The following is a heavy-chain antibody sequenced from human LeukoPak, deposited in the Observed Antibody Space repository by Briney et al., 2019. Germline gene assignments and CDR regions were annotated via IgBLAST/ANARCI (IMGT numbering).Heavy chain of an antibody. Sequence: SETLSLTCTVSGGSISSSYYYWGWIRQPPGKGLEWIGSIYYSGSTYYNPSLKSRVTISVDTSKNQFSLKLSSVTAADTAVYYCARLTTDAFDIWGQGTMVTVSS. CDR3: ARLTTDAFDI. V-gene: IGHV4-39*01. J-gene: IGHJ3*02. CDR2: IYYSGST. D-gene: IGHD1-14*01. CDR1: GGSISSSYYY.